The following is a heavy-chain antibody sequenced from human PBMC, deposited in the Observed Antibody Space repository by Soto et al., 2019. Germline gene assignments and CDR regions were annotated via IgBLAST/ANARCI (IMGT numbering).Heavy chain of an antibody. CDR1: GYTLTSHN. Sequence: ASVKVSCKASGYTLTSHNIYWVRQAPGQGLEWMGRINSNGDSTTYERKFQGRVTMTSDTSKNQFSLKLSSVTAADTAVYYCARSIVEDVWGKGTTVTVSS. CDR2: INSNGDST. CDR3: ARSIVEDV. D-gene: IGHD2-15*01. J-gene: IGHJ6*04. V-gene: IGHV1-46*01.